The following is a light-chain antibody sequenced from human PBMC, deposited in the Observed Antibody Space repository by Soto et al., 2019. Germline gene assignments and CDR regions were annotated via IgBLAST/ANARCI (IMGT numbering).Light chain of an antibody. CDR3: AAWDDRLNGYV. CDR1: SSNIGSNT. CDR2: SNN. J-gene: IGLJ1*01. V-gene: IGLV1-44*01. Sequence: QSALTQPPSASGTPGQRVTISCSGSSSNIGSNTVNWYQQLPGTAPKLLIYSNNQRPSGVPDRFSGSKSGTSASLAISGLQSDDEADYYCAAWDDRLNGYVFGTGTKVTDL.